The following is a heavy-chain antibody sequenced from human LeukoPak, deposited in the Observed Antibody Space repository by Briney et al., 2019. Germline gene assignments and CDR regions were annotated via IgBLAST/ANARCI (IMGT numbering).Heavy chain of an antibody. CDR3: ARDPKIGTVLLWFGELSDQYNWFDP. D-gene: IGHD3-10*01. V-gene: IGHV4-4*07. CDR1: GGSISSYY. CDR2: IYTSGST. J-gene: IGHJ5*02. Sequence: SETLSLTCTVSGGSISSYYWSWIRQPAGKGLEWIGRIYTSGSTNYNPSLKSRVTMSVDTSKNQFSLKLSSVTAADTAVYYCARDPKIGTVLLWFGELSDQYNWFDPWGQGTLVTVSS.